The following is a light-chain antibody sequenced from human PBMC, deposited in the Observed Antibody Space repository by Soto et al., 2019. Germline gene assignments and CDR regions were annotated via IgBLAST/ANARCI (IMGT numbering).Light chain of an antibody. Sequence: QSALTQPASVSGSPGQSITISCTGTNNDIGSYDLVSWYQHHPGKAPKLMIYEGTKRPSGVSNRFSASRSDNTASLTISGLQAEDEADYYCCSYANSVLFGGGTQLTVL. CDR1: NNDIGSYDL. CDR3: CSYANSVL. CDR2: EGT. V-gene: IGLV2-23*01. J-gene: IGLJ2*01.